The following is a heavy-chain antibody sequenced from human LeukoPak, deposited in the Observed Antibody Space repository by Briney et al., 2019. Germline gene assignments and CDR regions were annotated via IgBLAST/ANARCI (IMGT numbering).Heavy chain of an antibody. D-gene: IGHD6-6*01. CDR3: AKTGDFSSAFEY. CDR2: IYPGDSDT. Sequence: GESLKISCKGSGYSFTSYWIGWVRQVPGKGLEWMGIIYPGDSDTRYSASFQGQVTISADKSISTAYLQWNRLKASDTAIYYCAKTGDFSSAFEYWGQGTVVTVSS. CDR1: GYSFTSYW. V-gene: IGHV5-51*01. J-gene: IGHJ4*02.